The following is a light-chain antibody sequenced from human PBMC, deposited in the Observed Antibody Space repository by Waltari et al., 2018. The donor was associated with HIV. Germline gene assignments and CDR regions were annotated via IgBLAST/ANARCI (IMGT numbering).Light chain of an antibody. CDR2: KAS. J-gene: IGKJ1*01. CDR1: QSISNW. CDR3: QQYYLSPWT. Sequence: DIQMTQSLSTLSASVGDRVTLTCRASQSISNWLAWYQQKPGNAPKLLIYKASTLEGGVPSRFRGSGSGTELTLTINSLQPDDFATYFCQQYYLSPWTFGQGARV. V-gene: IGKV1-5*03.